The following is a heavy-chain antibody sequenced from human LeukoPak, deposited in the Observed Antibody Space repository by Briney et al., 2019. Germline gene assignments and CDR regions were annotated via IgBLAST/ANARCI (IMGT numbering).Heavy chain of an antibody. CDR3: ARAPLPGYSSSWYGSVY. J-gene: IGHJ4*02. CDR2: IIPIFGTA. V-gene: IGHV1-69*05. D-gene: IGHD6-13*01. Sequence: ASVKVSCKASGGTFSSYAISWVRQAPGQGLEWMGRIIPIFGTANYAQKFQGRVTITTDESTSTAYMKLSSLRSEDTAVYYCARAPLPGYSSSWYGSVYWGQGTLVTVSS. CDR1: GGTFSSYA.